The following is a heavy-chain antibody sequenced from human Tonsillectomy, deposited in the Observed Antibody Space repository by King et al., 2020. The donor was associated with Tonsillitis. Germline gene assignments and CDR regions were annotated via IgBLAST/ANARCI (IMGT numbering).Heavy chain of an antibody. V-gene: IGHV3-30*02. CDR1: GFTFSNYG. D-gene: IGHD2-2*01. Sequence: QLVQSGGGVVQPGGSLRLSCAASGFTFSNYGMHWVRQAPGKGLEWVAFIRYDGGYKYYADSVKGRFTISRDNSKKTLFLQMNRLRAEDTAVYYCAKNGVEYKLLMGPSDYFDYWGQGTLVTVSS. J-gene: IGHJ4*02. CDR2: IRYDGGYK. CDR3: AKNGVEYKLLMGPSDYFDY.